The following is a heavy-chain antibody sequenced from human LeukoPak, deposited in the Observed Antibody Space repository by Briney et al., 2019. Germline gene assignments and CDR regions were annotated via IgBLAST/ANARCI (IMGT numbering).Heavy chain of an antibody. V-gene: IGHV7-4-1*02. CDR1: GYTFTSYD. CDR2: INTNTGNP. D-gene: IGHD2-21*01. Sequence: ASVKVSCKASGYTFTSYDMNWARQAPGQGLEWMGWINTNTGNPTYAQGFTGRFVFSLDTSVSTAYLQISSLKAEDTAVYYCARDARDWWFDPWGQGTLLTVSS. J-gene: IGHJ5*02. CDR3: ARDARDWWFDP.